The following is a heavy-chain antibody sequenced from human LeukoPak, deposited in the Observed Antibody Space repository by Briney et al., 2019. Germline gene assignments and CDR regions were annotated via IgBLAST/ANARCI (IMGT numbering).Heavy chain of an antibody. D-gene: IGHD4-17*01. J-gene: IGHJ4*02. Sequence: GGSLRLSCAASGFTFSGYWMHWVRQAPGKGLLWVSRINGDGTSTKYADSVKGRFTISRDNARHTLYLQMNSLRAEDTAVYYCARASTTVPNLLDYWGQGTLVTVSS. CDR3: ARASTTVPNLLDY. CDR1: GFTFSGYW. CDR2: INGDGTST. V-gene: IGHV3-74*03.